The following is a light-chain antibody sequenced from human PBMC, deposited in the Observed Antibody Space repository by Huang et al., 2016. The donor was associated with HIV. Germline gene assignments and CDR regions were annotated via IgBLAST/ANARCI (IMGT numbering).Light chain of an antibody. CDR3: QQRSNWPPRIT. J-gene: IGKJ4*01. V-gene: IGKV3-11*01. Sequence: EIVLTQSPATLSLSPGERATLSCRASQRVSSYLAWYQKKPGQAPRLLIYDASNRATGIPARFSGSGAETDFTLTISSLEPEDFAVYYCQQRSNWPPRITFGGGTKVEIK. CDR2: DAS. CDR1: QRVSSY.